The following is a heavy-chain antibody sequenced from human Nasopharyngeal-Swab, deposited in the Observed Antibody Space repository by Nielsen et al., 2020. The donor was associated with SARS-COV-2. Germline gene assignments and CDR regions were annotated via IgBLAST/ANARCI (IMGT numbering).Heavy chain of an antibody. CDR3: ARGGPRADPAYYYGMDV. V-gene: IGHV1-2*02. D-gene: IGHD3/OR15-3a*01. J-gene: IGHJ6*02. CDR2: INPNSGGT. Sequence: ASVKVSCKASGYTFTGYYMHWVRQAPAQGLEWMGWINPNSGGTNYAQKFQGRVTMTRDTSISTAYMEPSRLRSDDTAVYYCARGGPRADPAYYYGMDVWGQGTTVTVSS. CDR1: GYTFTGYY.